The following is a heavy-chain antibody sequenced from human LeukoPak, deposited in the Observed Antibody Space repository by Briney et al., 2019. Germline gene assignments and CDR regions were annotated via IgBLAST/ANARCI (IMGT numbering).Heavy chain of an antibody. V-gene: IGHV3-23*01. CDR3: AKDKSRYDSSGYTKDYYYYYYMDV. J-gene: IGHJ6*03. D-gene: IGHD3-22*01. CDR1: GFTFSSYW. CDR2: ISGSGGST. Sequence: GGSLRLSCAASGFTFSSYWMSWVRQAPGKGLEWVSAISGSGGSTYYADSVKGRFTISRDNSKNTLYLQMNSLRAEDTAVYYCAKDKSRYDSSGYTKDYYYYYYMDVWGKGTTVTVSS.